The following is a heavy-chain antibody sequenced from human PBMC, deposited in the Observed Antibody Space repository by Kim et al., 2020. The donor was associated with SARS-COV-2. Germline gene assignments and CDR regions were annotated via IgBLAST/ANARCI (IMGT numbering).Heavy chain of an antibody. CDR2: IYYSGST. J-gene: IGHJ5*02. CDR1: GGSISSYY. D-gene: IGHD2-2*02. CDR3: AGRSIGYCSSTSCYSGFDP. V-gene: IGHV4-59*08. Sequence: SETLSLTCTVSGGSISSYYWSWIRQPPGKGLEWIGYIYYSGSTNYNPSLKSQATISVDTSKNQFSLKLSSVTAADTAVYYCAGRSIGYCSSTSCYSGFDPCGQGSLVTVSS.